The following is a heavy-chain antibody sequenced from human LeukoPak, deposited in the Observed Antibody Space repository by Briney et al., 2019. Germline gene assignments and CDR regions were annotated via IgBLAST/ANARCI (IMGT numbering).Heavy chain of an antibody. V-gene: IGHV4-4*07. CDR2: IYTSGST. J-gene: IGHJ4*02. CDR3: ARSGSYPTKYYFDY. D-gene: IGHD1-26*01. CDR1: GGSISSYY. Sequence: SETLSLTCTVSGGSISSYYWSWIRQPAGKGLEWIGRIYTSGSTNYNPSLKSRVTMSVDTSKNQFSLKLSSVTAADTAVYYCARSGSYPTKYYFDYWGQGTLVTVSS.